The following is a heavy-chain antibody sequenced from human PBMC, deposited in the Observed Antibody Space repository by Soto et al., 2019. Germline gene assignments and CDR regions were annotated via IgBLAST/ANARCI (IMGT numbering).Heavy chain of an antibody. V-gene: IGHV2-5*02. D-gene: IGHD3-10*01. J-gene: IGHJ6*03. CDR1: GFSLTTRGVG. Sequence: QITLKESGPTLVKPTQTLTLTCTFSGFSLTTRGVGVGWIRQPPGKALEWLALIYWDDDKRYSPSLKSSHTITKDTSKNQVVLTFTNMDPVYTATYYCAHVPGSGQLLYSYYYYMDVWGKGATVAVS. CDR3: AHVPGSGQLLYSYYYYMDV. CDR2: IYWDDDK.